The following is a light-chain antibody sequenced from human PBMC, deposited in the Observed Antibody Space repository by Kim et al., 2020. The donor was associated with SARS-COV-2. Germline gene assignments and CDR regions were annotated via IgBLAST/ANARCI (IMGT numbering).Light chain of an antibody. Sequence: ASVKPTCTLGSGHSSYASAWDQQQPEKGPRYLMKLNGDGSHSKGDGIPDRFSGSSSGAERYLTISSLQSEDEADYYCQTWGTGIPVFGGGTQLTVL. CDR1: SGHSSYA. CDR3: QTWGTGIPV. J-gene: IGLJ3*02. CDR2: LNGDGSH. V-gene: IGLV4-69*01.